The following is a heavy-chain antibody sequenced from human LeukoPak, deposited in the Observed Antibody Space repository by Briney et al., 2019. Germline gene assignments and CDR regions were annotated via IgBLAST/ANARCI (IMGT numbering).Heavy chain of an antibody. D-gene: IGHD6-19*01. V-gene: IGHV4-34*01. Sequence: KPSETLSLTCAVYGGSFSGYFWSWIRQPPGKGLEWIGEINHSGSTNYNPSLKSRVTISVDTSKNQFSLKLSSVTAADTAVYYCATFTDSSGWYYFDYWGQGTLVTVSS. CDR2: INHSGST. CDR3: ATFTDSSGWYYFDY. CDR1: GGSFSGYF. J-gene: IGHJ4*02.